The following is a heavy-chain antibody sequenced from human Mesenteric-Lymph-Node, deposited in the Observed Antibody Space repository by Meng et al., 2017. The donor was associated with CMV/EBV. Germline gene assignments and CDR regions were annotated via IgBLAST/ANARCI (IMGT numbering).Heavy chain of an antibody. CDR1: GFIFDDYG. Sequence: GSLRLSCVGSGFIFDDYGMNWVRQLLGKGLEWVSGLNADGGSSAYAGSVKGRFTISRDNAKNSLYLQMNSLRAEDTALYYCARGTGTFFFQYGMDVWGQGTTVTVSS. CDR2: LNADGGSS. CDR3: ARGTGTFFFQYGMDV. J-gene: IGHJ6*02. V-gene: IGHV3-20*04. D-gene: IGHD3/OR15-3a*01.